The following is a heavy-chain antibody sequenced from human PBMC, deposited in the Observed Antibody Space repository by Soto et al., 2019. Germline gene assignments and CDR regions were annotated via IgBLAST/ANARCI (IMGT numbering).Heavy chain of an antibody. Sequence: QVQLQESGPGLVKPSQTLSLTCTVSGCSISSGGYYWSWIRKHPGKGLEWIGYIYYSGSTYYNPSLKSRLIISLDTYKNQFSLKLNSVTAEDTAVYYCARELRGYGTVDYWGQGTLVTVSS. V-gene: IGHV4-31*03. CDR2: IYYSGST. CDR1: GCSISSGGYY. CDR3: ARELRGYGTVDY. D-gene: IGHD5-18*01. J-gene: IGHJ4*02.